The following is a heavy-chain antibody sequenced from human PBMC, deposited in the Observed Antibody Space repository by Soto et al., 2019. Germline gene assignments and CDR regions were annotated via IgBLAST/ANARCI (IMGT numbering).Heavy chain of an antibody. CDR1: RFNFSAAW. J-gene: IGHJ4*02. Sequence: EMQVVQYGGGLVKPGGSLRLSYVASRFNFSAAWMNWISQAPGKGLEWVGRIKPKSEGETADYTAPVRGRFTISRDDSQNTLHLQTDSLKTEDTAVYYCPTVPSSSGPTWGLGVLVTVSS. CDR3: PTVPSSSGPT. D-gene: IGHD6-19*01. CDR2: IKPKSEGETA. V-gene: IGHV3-15*07.